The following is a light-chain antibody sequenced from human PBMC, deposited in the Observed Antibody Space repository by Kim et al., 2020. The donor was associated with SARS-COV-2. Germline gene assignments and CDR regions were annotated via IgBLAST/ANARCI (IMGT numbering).Light chain of an antibody. CDR2: GPS. Sequence: PGERATLACRASQSVSASYLAWFQQKPGQAPRLLIYGPSDRATGTPDRFSGSGSGTDFTLTITRLEAEDSVMYYCQQYGGSPPAYSFGQGTKLEI. J-gene: IGKJ2*03. CDR3: QQYGGSPPAYS. CDR1: QSVSASY. V-gene: IGKV3-20*01.